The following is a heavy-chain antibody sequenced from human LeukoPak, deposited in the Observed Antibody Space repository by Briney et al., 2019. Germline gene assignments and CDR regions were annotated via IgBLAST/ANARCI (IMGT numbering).Heavy chain of an antibody. D-gene: IGHD1-7*01. J-gene: IGHJ4*02. Sequence: GGSLRLSCAASGFTFSSYEMNWVRQAPGKGLEWVSYISSSSSNIYYADSVKGRFTISRDNAKNSVFLQMNSLRDEDSAVYYCVRERELLKWGQGTLVTVSS. CDR2: ISSSSSNI. CDR3: VRERELLK. V-gene: IGHV3-48*02. CDR1: GFTFSSYE.